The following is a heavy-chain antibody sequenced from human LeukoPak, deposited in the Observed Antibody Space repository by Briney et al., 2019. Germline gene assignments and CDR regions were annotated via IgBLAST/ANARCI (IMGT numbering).Heavy chain of an antibody. CDR1: GITFSTSG. D-gene: IGHD3-10*01. V-gene: IGHV3-30*02. J-gene: IGHJ4*02. Sequence: AGGSLRLSCAASGITFSTSGMHWVRQAPGKGLEWVAFIRYDGSNKYYADSVKGRFTISRDDSKNTLYLQMNSLRAEDTAVYYCAKDGGDFDYWGQGTLVTVSS. CDR3: AKDGGDFDY. CDR2: IRYDGSNK.